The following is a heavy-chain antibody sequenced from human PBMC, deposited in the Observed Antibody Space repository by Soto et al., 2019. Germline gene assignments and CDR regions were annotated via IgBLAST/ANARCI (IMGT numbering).Heavy chain of an antibody. V-gene: IGHV3-30*04. Sequence: QALLVDSGGGVVQPGRSLRLSCAASGFTFGSYAMHWVRQAPGKGLEWVSVISYDGKNEYYADSVKGRFTVSRDNSKTTLHLQMNSLRTEDTAVYYCARALTVGIYFPSFDYWGQGTLVTVSS. CDR1: GFTFGSYA. CDR3: ARALTVGIYFPSFDY. J-gene: IGHJ4*02. CDR2: ISYDGKNE. D-gene: IGHD1-26*01.